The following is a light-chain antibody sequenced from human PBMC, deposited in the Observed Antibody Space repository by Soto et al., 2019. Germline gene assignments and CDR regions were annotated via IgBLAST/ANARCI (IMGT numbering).Light chain of an antibody. V-gene: IGLV2-14*01. CDR1: ISDVGGYNY. CDR3: SSYTSNNIVV. Sequence: QSALTQPASVSGSPGQSITISCTGTISDVGGYNYVSWYQQHPGKAPKLMIYDVCNRPSGVSNRFSGSKSGNTASLTISGLQAEDEADYYCSSYTSNNIVVFGGGTKLTVL. CDR2: DVC. J-gene: IGLJ2*01.